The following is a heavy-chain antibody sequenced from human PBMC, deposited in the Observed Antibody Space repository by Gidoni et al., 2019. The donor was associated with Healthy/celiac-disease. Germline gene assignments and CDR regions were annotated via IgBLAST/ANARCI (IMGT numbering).Heavy chain of an antibody. CDR2: IIPIFGTA. D-gene: IGHD5-18*01. Sequence: QVQLVQSGAEVKKPGSSVKVSCKASGDTFSSYTISWVRQAPGQGLEWMGGIIPIFGTANYAQKFQGRVTITADESTNTAYMELSSLRSEDTAVYYCARAVRGYSYGGVEAFDIWGQGTMVTVSS. J-gene: IGHJ3*02. CDR1: GDTFSSYT. V-gene: IGHV1-69*01. CDR3: ARAVRGYSYGGVEAFDI.